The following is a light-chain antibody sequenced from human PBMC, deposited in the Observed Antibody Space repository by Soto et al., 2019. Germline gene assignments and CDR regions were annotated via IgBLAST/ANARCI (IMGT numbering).Light chain of an antibody. J-gene: IGKJ2*01. CDR2: AAS. V-gene: IGKV1-8*01. CDR3: QQYYSYPHT. Sequence: AIRMTQSPSSFSASTGDRVTITCRASQGISSYLAWYQHKPGKAPKLLIYAASTLQSGVPSRFSGSGSGTDFTLTISCLQSEDFATYYCQQYYSYPHTFGQGTKLEIK. CDR1: QGISSY.